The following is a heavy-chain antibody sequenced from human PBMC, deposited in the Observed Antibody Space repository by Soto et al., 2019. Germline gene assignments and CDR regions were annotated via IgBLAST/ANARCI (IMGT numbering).Heavy chain of an antibody. D-gene: IGHD3-9*01. CDR1: GFTFTSYS. V-gene: IGHV3-21*01. Sequence: EVQLVESGGGLVKPGGSLRLSCAASGFTFTSYSMNWVRQAPGKGLEWVSSISVSSTYIHYADSVKGRFTISRDNAKNSLYLQMNSLRAEDTAVYYCAPHPTLTKKSWGQGTLVTVSS. CDR2: ISVSSTYI. J-gene: IGHJ4*02. CDR3: APHPTLTKKS.